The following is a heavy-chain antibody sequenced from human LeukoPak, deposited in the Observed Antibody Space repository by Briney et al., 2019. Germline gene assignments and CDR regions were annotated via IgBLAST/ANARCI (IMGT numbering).Heavy chain of an antibody. J-gene: IGHJ3*02. CDR1: GGSFSGYY. V-gene: IGHV4-34*01. D-gene: IGHD3-3*01. Sequence: PSETLSLTCAVYGGSFSGYYWSWIRQPPGKGLEWIGEINHSGSTNYNPSLKSRGTISVDTSNNQFSLKLSSVTAADTAVYYCARITDRTIFGEIMHGFDIWGQGTPVTVSS. CDR3: ARITDRTIFGEIMHGFDI. CDR2: INHSGST.